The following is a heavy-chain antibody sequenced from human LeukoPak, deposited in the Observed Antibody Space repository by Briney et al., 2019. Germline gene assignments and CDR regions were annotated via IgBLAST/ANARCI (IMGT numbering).Heavy chain of an antibody. CDR3: ARRSSGRRYFDY. V-gene: IGHV4-4*09. CDR2: IYTSGST. D-gene: IGHD6-19*01. J-gene: IGHJ4*02. CDR1: GGSISSYY. Sequence: SETLSLTCTVSGGSISSYYWSWIRQPPGKGLEWIGYIYTSGSTNYNPSLKSPVTISVDTSKNQFSLKLSSVTAADTAVYYCARRSSGRRYFDYWGQGTLVTVSS.